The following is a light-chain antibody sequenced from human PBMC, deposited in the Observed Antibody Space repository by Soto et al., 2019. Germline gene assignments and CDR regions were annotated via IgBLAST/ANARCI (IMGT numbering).Light chain of an antibody. J-gene: IGLJ2*01. Sequence: QSALTQPPSASGTPGQRVTISCSGSNFNIGRNSVNWYQQLPGTGPKLLIYSYNQRPSGVPDRFSGSKSGTSASLAISGLQSEDEADYYCAAWDDSLNGVVFGGGTKLTVL. CDR3: AAWDDSLNGVV. CDR2: SYN. CDR1: NFNIGRNS. V-gene: IGLV1-44*01.